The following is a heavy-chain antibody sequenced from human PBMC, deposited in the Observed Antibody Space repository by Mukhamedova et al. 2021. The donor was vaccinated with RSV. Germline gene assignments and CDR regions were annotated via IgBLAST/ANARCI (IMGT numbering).Heavy chain of an antibody. J-gene: IGHJ5*02. D-gene: IGHD2-2*02. CDR2: HGGST. CDR3: ARMTDCSSTICYTGGWFDP. V-gene: IGHV4-30-2*04. Sequence: HGGSTYYNPSLKSRVTISVDTSKNQFSLKLNSVTAADTAVYSCARMTDCSSTICYTGGWFDPWGQGALVTVSS.